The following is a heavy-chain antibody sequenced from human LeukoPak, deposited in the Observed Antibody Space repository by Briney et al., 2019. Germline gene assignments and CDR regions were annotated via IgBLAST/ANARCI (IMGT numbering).Heavy chain of an antibody. J-gene: IGHJ3*02. CDR1: GFTFSSYS. CDR3: ARSIVVVTAIHRTGAFDI. V-gene: IGHV3-21*01. Sequence: PGGSLRLSCAASGFTFSSYSMNWVRQAPGKGLEWVSSISSSSSYIYYADSVKGRFTISRDNAKNSLYLQMNSLRAEDTAVYYCARSIVVVTAIHRTGAFDIWGQGTMVTVSS. D-gene: IGHD2-21*02. CDR2: ISSSSSYI.